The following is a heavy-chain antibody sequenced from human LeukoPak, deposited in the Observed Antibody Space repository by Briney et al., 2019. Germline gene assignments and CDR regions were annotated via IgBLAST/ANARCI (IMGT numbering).Heavy chain of an antibody. D-gene: IGHD2-2*01. V-gene: IGHV1-2*02. J-gene: IGHJ4*02. Sequence: ASLTVSCKTSGYMVSDYYMHWVRQAPGQGLEWMGWLRGDTGDTDSTQKFKGRVTMTRDTATNTAYMQLRRLTYDDTAMYFCARVRDNACDYWGQGTLVTVSS. CDR2: LRGDTGDT. CDR3: ARVRDNACDY. CDR1: GYMVSDYY.